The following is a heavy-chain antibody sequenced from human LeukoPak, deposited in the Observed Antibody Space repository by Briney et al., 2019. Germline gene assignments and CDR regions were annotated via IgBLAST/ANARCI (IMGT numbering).Heavy chain of an antibody. CDR2: ISAYNGDT. CDR1: GYTFTSYG. J-gene: IGHJ6*02. Sequence: VASVKVSCKASGYTFTSYGIRWVRQAPGQGLEWMGWISAYNGDTNYAQKLQGRVTMTTDTSTSTAYMELRSLRSDATAVYYCARVVVVPAAIPLYYYYYGMDVWGQGTTVTVSS. V-gene: IGHV1-18*01. D-gene: IGHD2-2*02. CDR3: ARVVVVPAAIPLYYYYYGMDV.